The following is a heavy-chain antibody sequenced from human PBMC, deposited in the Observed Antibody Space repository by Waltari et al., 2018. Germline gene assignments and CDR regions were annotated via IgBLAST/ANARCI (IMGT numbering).Heavy chain of an antibody. CDR2: IKHRGRT. CDR1: GGSFSGYY. CDR3: ARANTIFGVIRTWYYMDV. J-gene: IGHJ6*03. D-gene: IGHD3-3*01. Sequence: QVQLQQWGAGLLKPSETLSLTCVVSGGSFSGYYWSWIRTPPGKGLAWIGEIKHRGRTNYNPSLKSRVTISIDTSKIQFSLKLRSVTVADTAVYYCARANTIFGVIRTWYYMDVWGKGTPVTVSS. V-gene: IGHV4-34*01.